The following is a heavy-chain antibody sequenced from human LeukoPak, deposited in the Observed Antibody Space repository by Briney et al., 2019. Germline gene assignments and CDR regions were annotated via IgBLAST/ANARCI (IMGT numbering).Heavy chain of an antibody. D-gene: IGHD5-24*01. Sequence: ETLSLTCTVSGGSISSSSYYWGWIRQPPGKGLEWVSSISSSSSYIYYADSVKGRFTISRDNAKNSLYLQMNSLRAEDTAVYYCAKDRDGYMGYWGQGTLATVSS. CDR2: ISSSSSYI. CDR3: AKDRDGYMGY. J-gene: IGHJ4*02. V-gene: IGHV3-21*04. CDR1: GGSISSSS.